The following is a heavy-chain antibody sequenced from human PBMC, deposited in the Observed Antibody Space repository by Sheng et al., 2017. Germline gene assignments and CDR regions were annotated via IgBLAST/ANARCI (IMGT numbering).Heavy chain of an antibody. V-gene: IGHV3-9*03. CDR1: GFTFDDYA. CDR3: AKDSGYYGSGTYWSYYFDY. D-gene: IGHD3-10*01. Sequence: EVQLVESGGGLVQPGRSLRLSCAASGFTFDDYAMHWVRQAPGKALEWVSSISWNGGSIGYADSVKGRFTISRDNAKNSLYLQMNSLRADDMAFYYCAKDSGYYGSGTYWSYYFDYWGQGTLVTVSS. J-gene: IGHJ4*02. CDR2: ISWNGGSI.